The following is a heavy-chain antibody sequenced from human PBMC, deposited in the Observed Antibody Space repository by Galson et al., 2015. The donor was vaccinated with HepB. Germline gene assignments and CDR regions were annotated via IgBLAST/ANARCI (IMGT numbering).Heavy chain of an antibody. V-gene: IGHV3-21*01. CDR1: GLTFSSYN. CDR3: ARGSAVVVGYFDY. D-gene: IGHD2-15*01. CDR2: ISSSSSYI. J-gene: IGHJ4*02. Sequence: SLRLSCAASGLTFSSYNMNWVRQAPGKGLEWASSISSSSSYIYYADSVKGRFTISRDNAKNSLYLQMNSLRAEDTAVYYCARGSAVVVGYFDYWGQGTLVTVSS.